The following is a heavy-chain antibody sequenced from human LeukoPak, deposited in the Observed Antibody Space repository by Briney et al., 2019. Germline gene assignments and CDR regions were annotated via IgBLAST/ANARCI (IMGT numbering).Heavy chain of an antibody. V-gene: IGHV1-2*06. D-gene: IGHD3-22*01. J-gene: IGHJ3*02. CDR3: ARYYYDSSGYYYQDAFDI. CDR2: INPNSGGT. Sequence: GASVKVSCKASGYTFTSYYMHWVRQAPGQGLEWMGRINPNSGGTNYAQKFQGRVTMTRDTSISTAYMELSRLRSDDTAVYYCARYYYDSSGYYYQDAFDIWGQGTMVTVSS. CDR1: GYTFTSYY.